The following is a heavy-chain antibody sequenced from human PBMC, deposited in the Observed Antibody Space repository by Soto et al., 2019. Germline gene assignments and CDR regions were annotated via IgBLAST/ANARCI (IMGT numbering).Heavy chain of an antibody. V-gene: IGHV3-73*02. CDR1: GFTLSGSA. CDR3: TRPVYSNYDTDY. CDR2: IRSTANSYAA. D-gene: IGHD4-4*01. J-gene: IGHJ4*01. Sequence: EVQLVESGGGLVQPGGSLKLSCAASGFTLSGSALHWVRQASGKGLEWVGRIRSTANSYAAAYAASVEGRFTISREDSKNTAYLQMNSLKNEDTALYYCTRPVYSNYDTDYWRQGTLITVSS.